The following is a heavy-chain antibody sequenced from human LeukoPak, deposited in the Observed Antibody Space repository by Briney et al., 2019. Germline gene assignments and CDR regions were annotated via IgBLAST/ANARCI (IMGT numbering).Heavy chain of an antibody. Sequence: PSETLSLTCTVSGGSLSSSSYYWGWIRQPPGKGLEWIGSIYCSGSTYYNPSLKSRVTISVDTSKNQFSLKLSSVTAADTAVYYCARLSMGSYYDFWSGYYIERYYFDYWGQGTLVTVSS. CDR3: ARLSMGSYYDFWSGYYIERYYFDY. J-gene: IGHJ4*02. V-gene: IGHV4-39*01. D-gene: IGHD3-3*01. CDR1: GGSLSSSSYY. CDR2: IYCSGST.